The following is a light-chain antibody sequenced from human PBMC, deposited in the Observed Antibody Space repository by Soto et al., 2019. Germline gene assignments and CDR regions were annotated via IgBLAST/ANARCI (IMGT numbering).Light chain of an antibody. Sequence: DIQMTQTPSSVSASVGDRVTMTCRASQGISSWLAWYQQKPGKAPKLLIYDASSLESGVPSRFSGSGSGTEFTLTISSLQPDDFATYYCQQYNSYPITFGQGARLEI. CDR2: DAS. V-gene: IGKV1-5*01. CDR1: QGISSW. J-gene: IGKJ5*01. CDR3: QQYNSYPIT.